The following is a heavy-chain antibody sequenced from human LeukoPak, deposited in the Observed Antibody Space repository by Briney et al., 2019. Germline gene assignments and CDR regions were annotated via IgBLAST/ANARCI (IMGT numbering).Heavy chain of an antibody. CDR3: ARDPSSGWYEAGDLFDY. D-gene: IGHD6-19*01. J-gene: IGHJ4*02. Sequence: QAGGSLRLSCAASGFTFSSYAMHWVRQAPGKGLEWVAVISYDGSNKYYADSVKGRFTISRDNSKNTLYLQMNSLRAEDTAVYYCARDPSSGWYEAGDLFDYWGQGTLVTVSS. CDR1: GFTFSSYA. CDR2: ISYDGSNK. V-gene: IGHV3-30-3*01.